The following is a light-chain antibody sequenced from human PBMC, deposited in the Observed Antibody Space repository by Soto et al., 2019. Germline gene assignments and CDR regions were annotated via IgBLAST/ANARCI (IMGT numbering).Light chain of an antibody. V-gene: IGKV1-39*01. J-gene: IGKJ4*01. CDR2: AEV. Sequence: DIQMTQSPSSLSASVGARVTITCRASQSINTYLNWYQHKQGKAPNLLISAEVSLHSGVPSRFSGSGSGTGFTLTISSLQPEDFATYYCLQTYSIPRTFGGGTKVEIK. CDR1: QSINTY. CDR3: LQTYSIPRT.